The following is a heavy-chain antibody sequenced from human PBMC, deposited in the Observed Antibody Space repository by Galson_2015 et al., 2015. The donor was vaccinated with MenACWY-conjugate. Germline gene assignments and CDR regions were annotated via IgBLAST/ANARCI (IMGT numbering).Heavy chain of an antibody. V-gene: IGHV3-23*01. CDR3: AKGYYYDTTGHNPEGFDY. D-gene: IGHD3-22*01. J-gene: IGHJ4*02. Sequence: LRLSCAVSGLTFSSYAMSWVRQAPGKGLEWVSSVSGSYTNTYYADSVKGRFSISRDNSKNTVYLQMSSLRVEDTAVYHCAKGYYYDTTGHNPEGFDYWGQGTLVTVSS. CDR2: VSGSYTNT. CDR1: GLTFSSYA.